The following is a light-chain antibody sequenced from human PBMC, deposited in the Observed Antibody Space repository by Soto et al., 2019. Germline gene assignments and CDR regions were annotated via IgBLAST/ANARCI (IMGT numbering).Light chain of an antibody. J-gene: IGKJ1*01. CDR2: DAS. Sequence: EIVLTQSPATLSLSPGERATLSCRASQSVSSYLAWYQQKPGQAPRLLIYDASNRATGIPARFSGSGSGTDFTLTISSLEPEDFAVYYCQQRSNWTWKFGQGTKVDIK. CDR1: QSVSSY. V-gene: IGKV3-11*01. CDR3: QQRSNWTWK.